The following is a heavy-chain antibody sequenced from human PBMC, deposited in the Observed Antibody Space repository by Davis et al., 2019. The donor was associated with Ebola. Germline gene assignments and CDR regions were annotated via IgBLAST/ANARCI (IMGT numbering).Heavy chain of an antibody. CDR3: ARSGLSFGVVKYHYGMDV. D-gene: IGHD3-3*01. CDR2: ISGSGGST. J-gene: IGHJ6*04. Sequence: GGSLRLSCAASGFTFSSFAMSWVRQAPGKGLEWVSGISGSGGSTYYADSVKGRFTISRDNFKNMLYLQMNSLRAEDTAVYYCARSGLSFGVVKYHYGMDVWGKGTTVTVSS. CDR1: GFTFSSFA. V-gene: IGHV3-23*01.